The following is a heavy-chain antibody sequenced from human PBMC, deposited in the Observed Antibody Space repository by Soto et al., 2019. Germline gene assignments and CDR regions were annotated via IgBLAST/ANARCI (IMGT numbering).Heavy chain of an antibody. D-gene: IGHD3-16*01. CDR2: IHPDGSGR. V-gene: IGHV3-7*01. Sequence: EVQLVESGGGLVQPGGSLRLSCAASGFTFSGYWMAWGRQAPGKGLEWVANIHPDGSGRYYVDSVKGRFTISRDNAQNSLYLQINSLRAEDTSLYYCAREGRLLGAFDIWGQGTVVTVSS. CDR3: AREGRLLGAFDI. J-gene: IGHJ3*02. CDR1: GFTFSGYW.